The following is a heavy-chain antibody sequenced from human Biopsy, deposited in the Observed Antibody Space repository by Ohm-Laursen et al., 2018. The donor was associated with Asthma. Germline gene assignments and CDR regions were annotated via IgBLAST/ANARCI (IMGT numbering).Heavy chain of an antibody. CDR2: IYYSGST. D-gene: IGHD3-22*01. J-gene: IGHJ4*02. Sequence: TLSLTCTVSSGSITSGGYYWTWIRQHPGKGLEWIGFIYYSGSTYYNPSLKSRVSISIDTSKNQFSLKLSSVTAADTAVYYCAGAQDYYDSRGYYRSFDYWGQGTLVTVSS. CDR1: SGSITSGGYY. CDR3: AGAQDYYDSRGYYRSFDY. V-gene: IGHV4-31*03.